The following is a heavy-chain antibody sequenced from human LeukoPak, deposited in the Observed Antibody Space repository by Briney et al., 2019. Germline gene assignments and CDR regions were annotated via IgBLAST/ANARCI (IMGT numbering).Heavy chain of an antibody. J-gene: IGHJ4*02. Sequence: GGSLRLSCAASGFTFSSYWMSWVRQAPGKGLEWVANIKQDGSEKYYVDSVRGRFTISRDNAKNSLYLQMNSLRAEDTAVYYCAREEGHYGDYLDYWGQGTLVTVSS. CDR1: GFTFSSYW. CDR3: AREEGHYGDYLDY. CDR2: IKQDGSEK. D-gene: IGHD4-17*01. V-gene: IGHV3-7*01.